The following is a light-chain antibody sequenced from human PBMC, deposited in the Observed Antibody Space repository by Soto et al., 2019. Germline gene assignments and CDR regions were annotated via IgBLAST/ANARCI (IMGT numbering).Light chain of an antibody. J-gene: IGKJ1*01. CDR3: QHHNSYSQT. CDR2: GAS. CDR1: QSIRYY. V-gene: IGKV1-5*01. Sequence: DIQLTQSPPTLSASVGDRVTITCRASQSIRYYLAWYQQMPGKAPNLLIYGASSLQSGVPSRFSGSGSGTEFTLTISILQPDYFATYFCQHHNSYSQTFGQGTKVEIK.